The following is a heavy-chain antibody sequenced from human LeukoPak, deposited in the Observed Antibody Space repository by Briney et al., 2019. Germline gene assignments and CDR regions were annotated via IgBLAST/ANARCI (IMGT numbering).Heavy chain of an antibody. CDR3: AKDPDWVIPKYYFDY. J-gene: IGHJ4*02. Sequence: GGSLRLSCAASGFTFSSYAMSWVRQAPGKGLEWVSAISGSGGSTYYVDSVKGRFTISRDNSKNTLYLQMNSLRAEDTAVYYCAKDPDWVIPKYYFDYWGQGTLVTVSS. V-gene: IGHV3-23*01. CDR2: ISGSGGST. CDR1: GFTFSSYA. D-gene: IGHD3-22*01.